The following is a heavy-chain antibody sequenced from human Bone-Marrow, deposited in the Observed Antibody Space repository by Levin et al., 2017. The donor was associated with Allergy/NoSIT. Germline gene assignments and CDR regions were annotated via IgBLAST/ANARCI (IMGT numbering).Heavy chain of an antibody. D-gene: IGHD5-18*01. CDR3: ASFHLLTLYSYGNPYAFDI. V-gene: IGHV3-21*01. CDR2: ISSSSSYI. J-gene: IGHJ3*02. Sequence: PGGSLRLSCAASGFTFSSYSMNWVRQAPGKGLEWVSSISSSSSYIYYADSVKGRFTISRDNAKNSLYLQMNSLRAEDTAVYYCASFHLLTLYSYGNPYAFDIWGQGTMVTVSS. CDR1: GFTFSSYS.